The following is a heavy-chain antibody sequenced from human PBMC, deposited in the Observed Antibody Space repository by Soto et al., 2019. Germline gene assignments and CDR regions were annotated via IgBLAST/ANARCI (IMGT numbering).Heavy chain of an antibody. CDR1: GFSVSTRGVG. Sequence: QITLKESGPTLVKPTQTLTMTCTVSGFSVSTRGVGVGWIRQPPGKALEWVALIYWDGDDRYSPSLKSRLTTGKAKPENLVNPTIPYTQPAATPTYCGAREETRGRYFDNRGKGSLVNVSS. CDR2: IYWDGDD. J-gene: IGHJ4*02. D-gene: IGHD3-10*01. V-gene: IGHV2-5*02. CDR3: AREETRGRYFDN.